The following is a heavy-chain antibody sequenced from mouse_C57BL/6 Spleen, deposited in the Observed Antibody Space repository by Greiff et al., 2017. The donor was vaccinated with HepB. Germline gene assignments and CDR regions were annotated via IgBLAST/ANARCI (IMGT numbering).Heavy chain of an antibody. V-gene: IGHV5-4*01. Sequence: EVQVVESGGGLVKPGGSLKLSCAASGFTFSSYAMSWVRQTPEKRLEWVATISDGGSYTYYPDNVKGRFTISRDNAKNNLYLQMSHLKSEDTAMYYCARRVYYDYDGFAYWGQGTLVTVSA. CDR2: ISDGGSYT. CDR3: ARRVYYDYDGFAY. CDR1: GFTFSSYA. J-gene: IGHJ3*01. D-gene: IGHD2-4*01.